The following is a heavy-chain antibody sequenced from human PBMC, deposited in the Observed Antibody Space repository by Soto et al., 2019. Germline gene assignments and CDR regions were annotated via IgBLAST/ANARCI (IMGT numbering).Heavy chain of an antibody. CDR3: ARVPYCSGGSCYQQYYFDY. V-gene: IGHV3-48*01. CDR1: GFTFSSYS. D-gene: IGHD2-15*01. J-gene: IGHJ4*02. CDR2: ISSSSSTI. Sequence: EVQLVESGGGLVQPGGSLRLSCAASGFTFSSYSMNWVRQAPGKGLEWVSYISSSSSTIYYADSVKGRFTISRDNAKNSLYLQMNSLRAEDTAVYYCARVPYCSGGSCYQQYYFDYWGQGTLVTVSS.